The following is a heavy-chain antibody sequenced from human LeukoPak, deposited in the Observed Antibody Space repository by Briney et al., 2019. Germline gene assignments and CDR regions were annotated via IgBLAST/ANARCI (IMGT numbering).Heavy chain of an antibody. V-gene: IGHV1-18*01. D-gene: IGHD2-2*01. Sequence: MGWISAYNGNTNYAQKLQGRVTMTTDTSTSTAYMELRSLRSDDTAVYYCARGGQPFDAFDIWGQGTMVTVSS. J-gene: IGHJ3*02. CDR3: ARGGQPFDAFDI. CDR2: ISAYNGNT.